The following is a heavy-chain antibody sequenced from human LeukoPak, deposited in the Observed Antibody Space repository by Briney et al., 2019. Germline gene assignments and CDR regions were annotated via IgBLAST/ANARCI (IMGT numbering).Heavy chain of an antibody. J-gene: IGHJ6*02. V-gene: IGHV4-30-4*08. CDR2: IYYSGTT. D-gene: IGHD5-24*01. CDR1: GGSFSSDDYY. CDR3: AGRVKDGYNYEYYYYYGMDV. Sequence: SETLSLTCTVSGGSFSSDDYYWNWIRQPPGRGREWFGYIYYSGTTYYNPSPKSRVTISVDTSKNQFSLKLNSVTAADTAVYYCAGRVKDGYNYEYYYYYGMDVWGQGTTVTVSS.